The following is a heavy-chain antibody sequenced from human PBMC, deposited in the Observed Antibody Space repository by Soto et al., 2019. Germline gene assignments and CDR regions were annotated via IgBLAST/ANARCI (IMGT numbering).Heavy chain of an antibody. CDR3: ASTRKGPRLGRGYSGYEYRNAFDI. CDR2: IYHSGST. V-gene: IGHV4-4*02. Sequence: SETLSLTCAVSSGSISSSNWWSWVRQPPGKGLEWIGEIYHSGSTNYNPSLKSRVTISVDKSKNQFSLKLSSVTAADTAVYYCASTRKGPRLGRGYSGYEYRNAFDIWGQGTMVTVSS. J-gene: IGHJ3*02. CDR1: SGSISSSNW. D-gene: IGHD5-12*01.